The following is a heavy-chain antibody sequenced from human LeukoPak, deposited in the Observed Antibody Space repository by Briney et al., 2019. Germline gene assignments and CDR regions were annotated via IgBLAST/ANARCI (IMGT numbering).Heavy chain of an antibody. CDR3: ARDLMGASHFDY. D-gene: IGHD4/OR15-4a*01. CDR2: IYYSGTT. J-gene: IGHJ4*02. CDR1: GGSFSGYY. Sequence: SETLSLTCAVYGGSFSGYYWSWIRQPPGKGLEWLGYIYYSGTTNYNPSLRSRVTISIDTSKNQFSLKMSSVTAADTAVYYCARDLMGASHFDYWGQGTLVTVSS. V-gene: IGHV4-59*01.